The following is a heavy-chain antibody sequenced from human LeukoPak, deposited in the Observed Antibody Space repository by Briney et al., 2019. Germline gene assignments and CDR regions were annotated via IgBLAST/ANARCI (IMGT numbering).Heavy chain of an antibody. Sequence: SVKVSCKASGGTFRGAAMSWVRQAPGQGLEWVGNIILMFGTTTYAQRFQDRVTITMDESARTVHMELSGLTSEDSATYYCTRDEHXGSATFNYWGQGTLVSVSS. D-gene: IGHD3-10*01. V-gene: IGHV1-69*05. CDR2: IILMFGTT. J-gene: IGHJ4*02. CDR3: TRDEHXGSATFNY. CDR1: GGTFRGAA.